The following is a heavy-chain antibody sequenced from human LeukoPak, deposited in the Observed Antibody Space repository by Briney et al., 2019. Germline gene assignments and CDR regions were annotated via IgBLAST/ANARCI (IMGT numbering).Heavy chain of an antibody. CDR1: GYTFTGYY. CDR3: ARGSTSGGSSGWY. J-gene: IGHJ4*02. D-gene: IGHD3-10*01. CDR2: INPNSGGT. V-gene: IGHV1-2*04. Sequence: GASVKVSCKASGYTFTGYYMHWVRQAPGQGLEWMGWINPNSGGTNYAQKFQGWVTMTRDTSISTAYMELSRLRSDDTAVYYCARGSTSGGSSGWYWGQGTLVTVSS.